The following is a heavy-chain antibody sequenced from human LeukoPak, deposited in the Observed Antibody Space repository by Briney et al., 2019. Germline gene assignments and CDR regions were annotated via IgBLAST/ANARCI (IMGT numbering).Heavy chain of an antibody. CDR3: AREVAAAGPSAGMDV. V-gene: IGHV3-30*02. Sequence: GGSLRLSCAASGFTFSSYGIHWVRQAPGKGLEWVAFIRYDGSNKYYADSVKGRFTISRDNSKNTLYLQMNSLRAEDTAVYYCAREVAAAGPSAGMDVWGQGTTVTVSS. CDR1: GFTFSSYG. D-gene: IGHD6-13*01. J-gene: IGHJ6*02. CDR2: IRYDGSNK.